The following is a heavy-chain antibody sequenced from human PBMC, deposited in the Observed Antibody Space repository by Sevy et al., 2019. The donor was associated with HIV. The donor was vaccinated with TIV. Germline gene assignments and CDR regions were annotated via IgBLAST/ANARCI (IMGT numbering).Heavy chain of an antibody. D-gene: IGHD5-12*01. CDR2: ISSSSNYI. CDR1: GFIFNTFS. Sequence: GESLKISCAASGFIFNTFSMNWVRQRTEKGLEWVSSISSSSNYIFYADSVKGRFTISRDNAKDSLYLQMNSLRAEDTAVYYCVRDQKGQYSAYDGAGYYGMDVWGPGTTVTVSS. CDR3: VRDQKGQYSAYDGAGYYGMDV. J-gene: IGHJ6*02. V-gene: IGHV3-21*01.